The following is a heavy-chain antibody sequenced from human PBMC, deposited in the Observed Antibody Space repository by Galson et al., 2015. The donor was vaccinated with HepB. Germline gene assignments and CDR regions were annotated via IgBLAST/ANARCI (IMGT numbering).Heavy chain of an antibody. D-gene: IGHD4-17*01. CDR2: IIPIFGIA. J-gene: IGHJ3*02. CDR1: GGTFSSYA. V-gene: IGHV1-69*13. Sequence: SVKVSCKASGGTFSSYAISWVGQAPGQGLEWMGGIIPIFGIANYAQKFQARVTITADESTSTAYMELSSLRSEDTPVYYCARDLRALSTTANAFDIWGQGTMVTVPS. CDR3: ARDLRALSTTANAFDI.